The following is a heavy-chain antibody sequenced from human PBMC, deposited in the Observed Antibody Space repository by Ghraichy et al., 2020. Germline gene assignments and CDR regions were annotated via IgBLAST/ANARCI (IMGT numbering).Heavy chain of an antibody. CDR2: IKQDGSEK. D-gene: IGHD3-10*01. CDR1: GFTFSSYW. V-gene: IGHV3-7*03. J-gene: IGHJ4*02. Sequence: GALRLSCAASGFTFSSYWMSWVRQAPGKGLEWVANIKQDGSEKYYVDSVKGRFTISRDNAKNSLYLQMNSLRAEDTAVYYCARDLYYMGERGFDYWGQGTLVTVSS. CDR3: ARDLYYMGERGFDY.